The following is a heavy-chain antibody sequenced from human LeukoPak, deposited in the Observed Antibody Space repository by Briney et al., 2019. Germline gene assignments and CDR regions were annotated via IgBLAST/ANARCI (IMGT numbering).Heavy chain of an antibody. CDR3: ARETYYYGSGSYWTNNWFDP. CDR2: MNPNSGNT. D-gene: IGHD3-10*01. Sequence: GASVKVSCKASGYTFTSYDINWVRQATGQGLEWMGWMNPNSGNTGNAQKFQGRVTMTRNTSISTAYMELSSLRWEDTAVYYCARETYYYGSGSYWTNNWFDPWGQGTLVTVSS. V-gene: IGHV1-8*01. CDR1: GYTFTSYD. J-gene: IGHJ5*02.